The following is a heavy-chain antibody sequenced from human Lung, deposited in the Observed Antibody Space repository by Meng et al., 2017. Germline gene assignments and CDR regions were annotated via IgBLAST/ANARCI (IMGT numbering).Heavy chain of an antibody. J-gene: IGHJ4*02. Sequence: QVQLQQWGAGLLKASETLSLTCVVSGGSFSDYYWSWIRQPPGKGLEWIGEINHSGSTNYNPSLESRATISVDTSQNNLSLKLSSVTAADSAVYYCARGPTTMAHDFDYWGQGTLVTVS. V-gene: IGHV4-34*01. CDR1: GGSFSDYY. D-gene: IGHD4-11*01. CDR2: INHSGST. CDR3: ARGPTTMAHDFDY.